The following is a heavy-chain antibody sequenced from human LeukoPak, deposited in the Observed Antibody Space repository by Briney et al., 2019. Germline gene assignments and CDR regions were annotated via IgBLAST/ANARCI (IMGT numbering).Heavy chain of an antibody. V-gene: IGHV4-30-2*01. Sequence: SWVRQAPGKGLEWIGYIYHSGSTYYNPSLKSRVTISVDRSKNQFSLKLSSVTAADTAVYYCARAPYDILTGYYSWFDPWGQGTLVTVSS. J-gene: IGHJ5*02. CDR2: IYHSGST. CDR3: ARAPYDILTGYYSWFDP. D-gene: IGHD3-9*01.